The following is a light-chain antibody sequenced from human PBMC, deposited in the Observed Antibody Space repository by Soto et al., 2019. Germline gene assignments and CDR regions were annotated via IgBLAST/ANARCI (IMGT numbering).Light chain of an antibody. V-gene: IGKV3-11*01. J-gene: IGKJ4*01. Sequence: EIVLTQSPATLSLSPGERATLSCRASESVSYFLAWYQQKPGQAPRLLIYDTSNRATGIPARFSGSGSGTDFTLTISSLEPEDFAVYYCHQRINWPLTFGGGTKVEIK. CDR3: HQRINWPLT. CDR1: ESVSYF. CDR2: DTS.